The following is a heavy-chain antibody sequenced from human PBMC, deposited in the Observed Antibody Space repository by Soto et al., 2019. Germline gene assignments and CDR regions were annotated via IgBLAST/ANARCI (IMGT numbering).Heavy chain of an antibody. CDR2: ISGGGGST. CDR3: AKAWTPSHKSIGSHYLAS. J-gene: IGHJ5*02. D-gene: IGHD3-22*01. CDR1: GFTFSHYA. V-gene: IGHV3-23*01. Sequence: GGSLRLSCGASGFTFSHYAMSWVRQAPGKGLEWVSVISGGGGSTYYADSVKGRFTISRDNSKNTLYVQMNSLRAEDTAVYYCAKAWTPSHKSIGSHYLASWGLGTLVTVSS.